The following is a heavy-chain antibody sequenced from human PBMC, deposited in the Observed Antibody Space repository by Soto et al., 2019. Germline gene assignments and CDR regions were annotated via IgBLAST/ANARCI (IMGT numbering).Heavy chain of an antibody. CDR3: ERHDYADRTFDL. V-gene: IGHV4-61*08. J-gene: IGHJ3*01. CDR1: VVSVGSGAYY. Sequence: XETLSLTCIFSVVSVGSGAYYCSWIRQPPGSALEWIGYVQYSGDTNYNSSLKSRVTISVDRSRNRFSLKLTSVTAADTAFYYCERHDYADRTFDLWGRGTKVNVSS. D-gene: IGHD5-12*01. CDR2: VQYSGDT.